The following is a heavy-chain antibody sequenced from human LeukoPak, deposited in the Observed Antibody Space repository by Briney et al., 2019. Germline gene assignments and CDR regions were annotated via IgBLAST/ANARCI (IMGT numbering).Heavy chain of an antibody. CDR3: ARDPGYGLGVDYGDY. Sequence: PGGSLRLSCAASGFTVSGNYMSWVRQAPGKGLEWLSVIHRGGNTYYADSVKGRFTISRDSSKNTVFLQMDSLRAEDTAVYYCARDPGYGLGVDYGDYWGQGTLATVSS. J-gene: IGHJ4*02. CDR2: IHRGGNT. D-gene: IGHD3-10*01. CDR1: GFTVSGNY. V-gene: IGHV3-66*01.